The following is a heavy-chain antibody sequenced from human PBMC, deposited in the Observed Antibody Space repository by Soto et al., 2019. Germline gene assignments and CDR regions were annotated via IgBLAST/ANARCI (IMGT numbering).Heavy chain of an antibody. CDR3: AHIMITFGGVTALDAFDF. J-gene: IGHJ3*01. D-gene: IGHD3-16*01. V-gene: IGHV2-5*02. CDR2: IYWDDDK. CDR1: GCSLSTSRVG. Sequence: QITLKQSGPTLVNPTQTLTLTCTFSGCSLSTSRVGVGWIRQPPGKALEWLAIIYWDDDKRYSPSLESTLAITKDTSKNQVVLTMTNLDPVDTATYYCAHIMITFGGVTALDAFDFWGQGTMVTVSS.